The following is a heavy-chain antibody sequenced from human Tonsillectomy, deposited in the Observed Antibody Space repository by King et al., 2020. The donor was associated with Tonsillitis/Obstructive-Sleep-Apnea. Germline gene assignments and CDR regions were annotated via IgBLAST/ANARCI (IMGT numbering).Heavy chain of an antibody. D-gene: IGHD1/OR15-1a*01. CDR3: ARGNNTYGMDV. Sequence: VQLPQWGAGLLKPSETLSLTCGVYGGSFSGYNWSWIRQPPGKGLEWIGEISHSGSTNYNPSLKSRVTISVDTSKNQFSLKLSSVTAADTAVYYCARGNNTYGMDVWGQGTTVTVSS. V-gene: IGHV4-34*01. CDR2: ISHSGST. J-gene: IGHJ6*02. CDR1: GGSFSGYN.